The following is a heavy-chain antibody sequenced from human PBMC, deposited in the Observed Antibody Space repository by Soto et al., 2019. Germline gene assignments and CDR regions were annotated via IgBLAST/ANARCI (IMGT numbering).Heavy chain of an antibody. CDR3: VKEKLYSNYEYYFDS. Sequence: EVQLVESGGGLVKPGGSLRLSCAASGFSFRNYGMHWVRRVPGKGLEWVSGISWHSGTIGYADSVRGRFTISRDNAKNSLYLQMNSLRPEDTALYYCVKEKLYSNYEYYFDSWGQGTLVTVSS. CDR2: ISWHSGTI. J-gene: IGHJ4*02. V-gene: IGHV3-9*01. CDR1: GFSFRNYG. D-gene: IGHD4-4*01.